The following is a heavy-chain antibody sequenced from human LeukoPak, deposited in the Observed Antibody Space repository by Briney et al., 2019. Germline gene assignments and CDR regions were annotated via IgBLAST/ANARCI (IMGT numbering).Heavy chain of an antibody. Sequence: SETLSLTCSVSGGSISGYFWSWIRQSPGKGLEWVAYIHYTGTTNYNPSLNSRVTISVDTSKNQFSLRLNSLTAADTAVYYCARHNRVTVTASSYTYPVDVWGQGTTVSVSS. V-gene: IGHV4-59*08. J-gene: IGHJ6*02. CDR2: IHYTGTT. CDR1: GGSISGYF. CDR3: ARHNRVTVTASSYTYPVDV. D-gene: IGHD4-11*01.